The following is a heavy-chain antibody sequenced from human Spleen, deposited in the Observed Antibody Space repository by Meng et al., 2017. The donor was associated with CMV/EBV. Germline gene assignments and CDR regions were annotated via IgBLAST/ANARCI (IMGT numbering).Heavy chain of an antibody. Sequence: SETLSLTCTVSGSPITSSYYWAWIRQPPGKRLEWIGSIYHRGTAYYIPTLESRLSMSVDTSKNQFSLRLTSVTAADTAVYYCAREVGAPYFDLWGQGTRVTVSS. CDR1: GSPITSSYY. CDR2: IYHRGTA. D-gene: IGHD1-26*01. J-gene: IGHJ3*01. CDR3: AREVGAPYFDL. V-gene: IGHV4-38-2*02.